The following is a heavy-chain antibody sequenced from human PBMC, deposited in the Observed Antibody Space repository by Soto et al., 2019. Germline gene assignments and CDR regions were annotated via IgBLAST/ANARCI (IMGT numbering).Heavy chain of an antibody. CDR1: GGTFSSYT. Sequence: QVQLVQSGAEVKKPGSSVKVSCKASGGTFSSYTISWVRQAPGQGLEWMGRIIPILGIANYAQKFQGRVTITEDKSTSTAYMELSSLRSEDTAVYYCARDQPGSGATVTTTGVAFDIWGQGTMVTVSS. V-gene: IGHV1-69*08. CDR3: ARDQPGSGATVTTTGVAFDI. D-gene: IGHD4-17*01. CDR2: IIPILGIA. J-gene: IGHJ3*02.